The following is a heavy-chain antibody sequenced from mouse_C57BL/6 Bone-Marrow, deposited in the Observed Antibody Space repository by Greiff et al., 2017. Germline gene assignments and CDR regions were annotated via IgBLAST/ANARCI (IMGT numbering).Heavy chain of an antibody. D-gene: IGHD1-1*01. CDR2: IYPGSGNT. CDR1: GYTFTDYY. V-gene: IGHV1-76*01. Sequence: QVQLQQSGAELVRPGASVKLSCKASGYTFTDYYINWVKQRPGQGLEWIARIYPGSGNTYYNEKFKGKATLTAEKSSSTAYMQLSSLTSEDSAVYFCARLNTTVVAYYFDYWGQGTTLTVSS. CDR3: ARLNTTVVAYYFDY. J-gene: IGHJ2*01.